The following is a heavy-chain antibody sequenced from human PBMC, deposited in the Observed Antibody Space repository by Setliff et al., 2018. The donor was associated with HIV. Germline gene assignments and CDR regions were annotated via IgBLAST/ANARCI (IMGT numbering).Heavy chain of an antibody. CDR1: GGSLSGHY. CDR3: VTSSSWSSRLNF. J-gene: IGHJ4*02. D-gene: IGHD6-13*01. CDR2: INHSGKT. Sequence: SETLSLTCAVYGGSLSGHYWTWIRQAPGEGLEWIGEINHSGKTNYNPSLKSRVTISVDTSKNQFSLKVTSVTAADTAVYYCVTSSSWSSRLNFWGQGMLVTVSS. V-gene: IGHV4-34*01.